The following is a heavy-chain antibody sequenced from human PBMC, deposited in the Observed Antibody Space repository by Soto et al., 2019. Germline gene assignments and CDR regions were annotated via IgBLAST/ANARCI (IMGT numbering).Heavy chain of an antibody. J-gene: IGHJ4*02. CDR2: VYHDGST. D-gene: IGHD3-10*01. CDR3: VSYDRQSGRYSLDY. V-gene: IGHV4-59*01. CDR1: GDSFSYYY. Sequence: QVQLQESGPGLVRPSETLSLTCTVSGDSFSYYYWSWVRQPPGKGLEWIGFVYHDGSTKYNPSLESRVSMSIDTSKSQFSLRLSSVIAADTAVYYCVSYDRQSGRYSLDYWGQGTLVTVSS.